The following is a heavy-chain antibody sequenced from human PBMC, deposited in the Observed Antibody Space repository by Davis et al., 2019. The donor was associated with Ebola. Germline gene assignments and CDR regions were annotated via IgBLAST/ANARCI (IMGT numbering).Heavy chain of an antibody. V-gene: IGHV3-23*01. Sequence: GESLKISCTDSVITSSSYAMTWVRQAPGKGLEWVSAISGSGGSTYYADSVKGRFAISRDDAKKSVYLEMNSLRDEDTAVYYCARDYSNYDYYGMDVWGKGTTVIVSS. D-gene: IGHD4-11*01. CDR3: ARDYSNYDYYGMDV. CDR1: VITSSSYA. CDR2: ISGSGGST. J-gene: IGHJ6*04.